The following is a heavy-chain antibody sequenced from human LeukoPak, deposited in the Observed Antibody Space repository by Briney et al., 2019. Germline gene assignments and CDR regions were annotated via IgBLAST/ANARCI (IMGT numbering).Heavy chain of an antibody. CDR2: IIPIFGTA. V-gene: IGHV1-69*13. J-gene: IGHJ6*02. CDR3: ARSGHDYYDSSGYYPYYYYGMDV. D-gene: IGHD3-22*01. Sequence: SVKVSCKASGGTFSSYAISWVRQAPGQGLEWMGGIIPIFGTANYAQKFQGRVTIAADESTSTAYMELSSLRSEDTAVYYCARSGHDYYDSSGYYPYYYYGMDVWGQGTTVTVSS. CDR1: GGTFSSYA.